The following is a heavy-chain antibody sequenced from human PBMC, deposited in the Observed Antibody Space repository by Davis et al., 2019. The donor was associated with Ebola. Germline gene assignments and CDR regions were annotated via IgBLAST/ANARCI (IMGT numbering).Heavy chain of an antibody. Sequence: SVKVSCKASGGTFSNYAINWVRQAPGQGLEWMGGIIPIFGTPNYAQKFRGRVTITAVESTGTAYMELSSLRSEDTAVYYCARESGEHTSMAKPFDYWGQGTLVTVSS. CDR3: ARESGEHTSMAKPFDY. D-gene: IGHD5-18*01. V-gene: IGHV1-69*13. CDR2: IIPIFGTP. CDR1: GGTFSNYA. J-gene: IGHJ4*02.